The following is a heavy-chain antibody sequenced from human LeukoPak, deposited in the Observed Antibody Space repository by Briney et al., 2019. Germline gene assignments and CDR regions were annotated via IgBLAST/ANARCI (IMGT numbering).Heavy chain of an antibody. CDR2: IYYSGST. J-gene: IGHJ6*03. D-gene: IGHD1-1*01. CDR3: ARVDPGSGYYYYYYMDV. V-gene: IGHV4-59*01. CDR1: GGSISSYY. Sequence: PSETLSLTCTVSGGSISSYYWSWLRQPPGKGLEWIGYIYYSGSTNYKPSLKSRVTISVDTSKNQFSLKLSSVTAADTAVYYCARVDPGSGYYYYYYMDVWGKGTTVTVSS.